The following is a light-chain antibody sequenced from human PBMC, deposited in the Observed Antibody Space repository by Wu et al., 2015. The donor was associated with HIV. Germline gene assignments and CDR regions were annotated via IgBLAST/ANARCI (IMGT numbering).Light chain of an antibody. CDR2: GTS. CDR1: QSVTTNY. J-gene: IGKJ1*01. V-gene: IGKV3-20*01. Sequence: EIVLTQSPGTLSLSPGGRATLSCRASQSVTTNYLAWYQQKPGQAPRLLVHGTSSRATGIPDRFSGSGSGTDFTLTINRLEPEDFGVYFCQQYGTSPGTFGQGTKVVIK. CDR3: QQYGTSPGT.